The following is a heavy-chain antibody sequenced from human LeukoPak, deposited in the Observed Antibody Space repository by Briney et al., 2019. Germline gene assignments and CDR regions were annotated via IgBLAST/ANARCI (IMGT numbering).Heavy chain of an antibody. CDR1: GGSISSSSHY. D-gene: IGHD1-26*01. Sequence: SATLSLTCTVSGGSISSSSHYWGWIRQPPGKGLEWIGSIYYSGYTYYNPSPKSRVTISVDTSKNQFSLKLRSVTAADTAVYYCARIVGPIYFDYWGQGTLVTVSS. CDR3: ARIVGPIYFDY. CDR2: IYYSGYT. V-gene: IGHV4-39*01. J-gene: IGHJ4*02.